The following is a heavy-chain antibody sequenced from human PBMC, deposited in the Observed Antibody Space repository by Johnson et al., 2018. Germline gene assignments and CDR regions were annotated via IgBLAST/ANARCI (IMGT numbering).Heavy chain of an antibody. CDR2: ISYDGSNK. CDR1: GFTFSSYG. Sequence: QVQLVETGGGVVQPGRSLRLSCAASGFTFSSYGMHWVRQAPGKGLEWVAVISYDGSNKYYADSVKGRFTISRDNSKNTLYLQMNGLRAEATAVYYCAKDEGGGGAFDIWGQGTMVTVSS. J-gene: IGHJ3*02. CDR3: AKDEGGGGAFDI. D-gene: IGHD2-15*01. V-gene: IGHV3-30*18.